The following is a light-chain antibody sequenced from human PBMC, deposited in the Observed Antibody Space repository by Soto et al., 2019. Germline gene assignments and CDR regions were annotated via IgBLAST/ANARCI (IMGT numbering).Light chain of an antibody. V-gene: IGLV1-40*01. Sequence: QPVLTQPPSVSGAPGQRVTISCTGSSSNIGAGYDVHWYQQLPGTAPKLLIYGNSNRPSGVPDRFSGSKSGTSVSLAITGLQAEYEADYYCQSYDSSLSAYVFGTGTKLTVL. CDR1: SSNIGAGYD. J-gene: IGLJ1*01. CDR3: QSYDSSLSAYV. CDR2: GNS.